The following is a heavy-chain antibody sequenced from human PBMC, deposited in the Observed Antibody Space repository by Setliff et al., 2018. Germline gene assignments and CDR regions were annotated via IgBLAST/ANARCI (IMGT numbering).Heavy chain of an antibody. CDR2: IKQDSTEK. CDR1: GFTLSNYW. Sequence: GGSLRLSCVDSGFTLSNYWMTWVRQAQGKGLEWVANIKQDSTEKYYVDSVRGRFTISRDNAKDSLYLQMESLRVEDTAVYYCVTDPPGSGWSFDSWGQGTLVTVSS. D-gene: IGHD6-19*01. V-gene: IGHV3-7*01. CDR3: VTDPPGSGWSFDS. J-gene: IGHJ4*02.